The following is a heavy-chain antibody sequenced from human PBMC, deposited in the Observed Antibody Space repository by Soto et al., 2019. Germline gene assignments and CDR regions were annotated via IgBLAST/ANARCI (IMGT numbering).Heavy chain of an antibody. CDR3: ARAGGHNWNYGLRYYVMDV. J-gene: IGHJ6*02. Sequence: SETLSLTCTVSGGSISSYYWSWIRQPPGKGLEWIGYIYYSGSTNYNPSLKSRVTISVDTSKNQFSLKLSSVTAADTAVYYCARAGGHNWNYGLRYYVMDVWGQGTTVTVSS. D-gene: IGHD1-7*01. CDR2: IYYSGST. V-gene: IGHV4-59*01. CDR1: GGSISSYY.